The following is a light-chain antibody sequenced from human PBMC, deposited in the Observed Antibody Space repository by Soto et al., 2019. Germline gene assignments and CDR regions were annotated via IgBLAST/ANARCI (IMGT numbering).Light chain of an antibody. Sequence: IVMTQSPATLSVSPGERVTLSCRASQNIYSDIASYQQKPGQDPRRVIYDASNRATGIPARFSGSGSGTDFTLTIISLEPEDFAVYYCQQRSNWGLTFGGGTKVDIK. CDR2: DAS. V-gene: IGKV3-11*01. CDR3: QQRSNWGLT. J-gene: IGKJ4*01. CDR1: QNIYSD.